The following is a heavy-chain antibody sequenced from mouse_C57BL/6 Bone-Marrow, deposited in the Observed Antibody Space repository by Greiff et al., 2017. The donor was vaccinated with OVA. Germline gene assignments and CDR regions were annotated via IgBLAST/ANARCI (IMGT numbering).Heavy chain of an antibody. J-gene: IGHJ2*01. CDR1: GYTFTSYW. CDR3: AIKDYYGSSWYFDY. V-gene: IGHV1-74*01. Sequence: VQLKQPGAELVKPGASVKVSCKASGYTFTSYWMHWVKQRPGQGLEWIGRIHPSDSDTNYNQKFKGKATLTVDKSSSTAYMQLSSLTSEDSAVYYCAIKDYYGSSWYFDYWGQGTTLTVSS. D-gene: IGHD1-1*01. CDR2: IHPSDSDT.